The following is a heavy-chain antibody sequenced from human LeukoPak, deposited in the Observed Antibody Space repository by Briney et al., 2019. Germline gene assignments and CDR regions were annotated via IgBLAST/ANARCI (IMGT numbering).Heavy chain of an antibody. CDR2: IYYSGST. J-gene: IGHJ4*02. CDR3: ATPSALYDILTGFSPVPDY. CDR1: GGSISSSSYY. D-gene: IGHD3-9*01. V-gene: IGHV4-39*01. Sequence: PSETLSLTCTVSGGSISSSSYYWGWIRQPPGKGLEWIGSIYYSGSTYYNPSLKSRVTISVDTSKNQFSLKLSSVTAADTAVYYCATPSALYDILTGFSPVPDYWGQGTLVTVSS.